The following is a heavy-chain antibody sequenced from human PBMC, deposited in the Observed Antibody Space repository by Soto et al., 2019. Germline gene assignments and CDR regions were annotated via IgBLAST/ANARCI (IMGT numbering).Heavy chain of an antibody. V-gene: IGHV5-10-1*01. CDR2: IDPSDSYT. Sequence: FTIYWISCVLQMPGKGLEWMGRIDPSDSYTNYSPSFQGHVTISADKSISTAYLQWSSLKASDTAMYYCARHEQLERFDAFDIWGQGTMVTVSS. CDR1: FTIYW. CDR3: ARHEQLERFDAFDI. D-gene: IGHD6-6*01. J-gene: IGHJ3*02.